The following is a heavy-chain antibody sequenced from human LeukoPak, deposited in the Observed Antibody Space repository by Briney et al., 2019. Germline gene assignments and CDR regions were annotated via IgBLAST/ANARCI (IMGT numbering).Heavy chain of an antibody. V-gene: IGHV1-69*13. CDR3: ARPLGSAFDI. D-gene: IGHD3-10*01. J-gene: IGHJ3*02. CDR1: GGTFSSYA. Sequence: GASVKDSCKASGGTFSSYAISWVRQAPGQGLEWMGGIIPIFGTANYAQKFQGRVTITADESTSTAYMELSSLRSEDTAVYYCARPLGSAFDIWGQGTMVTVSS. CDR2: IIPIFGTA.